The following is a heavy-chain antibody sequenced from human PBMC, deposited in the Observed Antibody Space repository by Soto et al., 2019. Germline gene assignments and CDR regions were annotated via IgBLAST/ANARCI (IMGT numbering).Heavy chain of an antibody. CDR1: GGTFSSYT. CDR2: IIPILGIA. J-gene: IGHJ5*02. V-gene: IGHV1-69*08. CDR3: AREAYGDYGWFDP. Sequence: QVQLVQSGAEVKKPGSSVKVSCKASGGTFSSYTISWVRQAPGQGLEGMGRIIPILGIANYAQKFQGRVTITADKSTSTAYMELSSLRSEDTAVYYCAREAYGDYGWFDPWGQGTLVTVSS. D-gene: IGHD4-17*01.